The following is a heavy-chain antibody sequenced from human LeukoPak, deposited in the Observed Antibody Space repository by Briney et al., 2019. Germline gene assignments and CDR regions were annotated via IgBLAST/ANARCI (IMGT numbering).Heavy chain of an antibody. CDR1: GGSVASTNW. J-gene: IGHJ4*02. V-gene: IGHV4-4*02. CDR3: AREGGFYRPLDY. CDR2: VHLDGRT. Sequence: SETLSLTCDVSGGSVASTNWWTWFRQPPGKGLEWIGEVHLDGRTNYNPSLKSRLVMSADLPENHISLKLTSVTAADTAVYYCAREGGFYRPLDYSGQGTLVTVSS. D-gene: IGHD6-25*01.